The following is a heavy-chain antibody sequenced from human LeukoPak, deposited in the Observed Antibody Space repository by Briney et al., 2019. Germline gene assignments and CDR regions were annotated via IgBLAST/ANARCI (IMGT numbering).Heavy chain of an antibody. CDR3: ARVRDGYNYFFAFDI. CDR2: IYYSGST. V-gene: IGHV4-59*01. Sequence: SETLSLTCAVYGGSFSSYYWSWIRQPPGKGLEWIGYIYYSGSTNYNPSLKSRVTISVDTSKNQFSLKLSSVTAADTAVYYCARVRDGYNYFFAFDIWGQGTMVTVSS. CDR1: GGSFSSYY. J-gene: IGHJ3*02. D-gene: IGHD5-24*01.